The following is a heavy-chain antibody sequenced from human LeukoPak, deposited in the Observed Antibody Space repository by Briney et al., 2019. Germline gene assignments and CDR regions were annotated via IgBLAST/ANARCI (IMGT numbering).Heavy chain of an antibody. CDR1: GYTFSSYG. Sequence: PGGSLRLSCAASGYTFSSYGMHWVRQAPGKGLEWVSVVSYDGNNKFYADSVKGRFIISRDNSKSTLYLQMNRLRPEDTAVYFCSAAEGSHCGGDCPLDYWGRGTLVTVSS. D-gene: IGHD2-21*02. CDR2: VSYDGNNK. J-gene: IGHJ4*02. CDR3: SAAEGSHCGGDCPLDY. V-gene: IGHV3-30*02.